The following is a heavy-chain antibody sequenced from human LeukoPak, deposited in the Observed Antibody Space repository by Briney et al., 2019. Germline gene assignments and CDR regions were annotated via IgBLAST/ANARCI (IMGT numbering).Heavy chain of an antibody. CDR3: AKAPGYCTSTSCSIDY. J-gene: IGHJ4*02. CDR1: GFTFSDYG. D-gene: IGHD2-2*01. V-gene: IGHV3-30*18. CDR2: MSYDGSNK. Sequence: GGSLRLSCAASGFTFSDYGMHWVRQAPGKGLEWVAAMSYDGSNKYYADSAKGRFTISRDNSKNTLYLQMDSLRAEDTAVYYCAKAPGYCTSTSCSIDYWGQGTLVTVSS.